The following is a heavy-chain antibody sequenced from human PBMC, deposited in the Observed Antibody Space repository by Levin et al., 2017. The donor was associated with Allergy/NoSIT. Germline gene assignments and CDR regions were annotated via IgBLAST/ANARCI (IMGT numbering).Heavy chain of an antibody. J-gene: IGHJ4*02. CDR2: ISGSGGST. D-gene: IGHD6-19*01. Sequence: GGSLRLSCAASGFTFSSYAMSWVRQAPGKGLEWVSAISGSGGSTYYADSVKGRFTISRDNSKNTLYLQMNSLRAEDTAVYYCAKEGRAVAGKAAPFDYWGQGTLVTVSS. V-gene: IGHV3-23*01. CDR1: GFTFSSYA. CDR3: AKEGRAVAGKAAPFDY.